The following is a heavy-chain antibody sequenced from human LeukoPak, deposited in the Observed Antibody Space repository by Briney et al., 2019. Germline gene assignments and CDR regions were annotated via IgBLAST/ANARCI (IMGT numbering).Heavy chain of an antibody. V-gene: IGHV1-2*02. CDR3: ARDSFYDFWSGGTGYYFDY. CDR2: INPNSGGT. D-gene: IGHD3-3*01. J-gene: IGHJ4*02. CDR1: GYTFTGYY. Sequence: GASVKVSCKASGYTFTGYYMHWVRQAPGQGLEWMGWINPNSGGTNYAQKFQGRVTMTRDTSISTAYMELSRLRSDDTAFYYCARDSFYDFWSGGTGYYFDYWGQGTLVTVSS.